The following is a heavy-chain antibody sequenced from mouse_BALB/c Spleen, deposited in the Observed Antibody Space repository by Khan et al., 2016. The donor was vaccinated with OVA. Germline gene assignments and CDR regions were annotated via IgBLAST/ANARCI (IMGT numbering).Heavy chain of an antibody. CDR3: ARSKKIVATYFDY. J-gene: IGHJ2*01. V-gene: IGHV1S81*02. D-gene: IGHD1-1*01. Sequence: VQLQQSGAELVKAGASVKMSCKASGYTFTSYWMHWVKQRLGQGLEWFAETNPTNGRTYYNEKFKSKATLTVDKSSSTAYMLLSGPTFEDSAVYYGARSKKIVATYFDYWGQGTTLTGSS. CDR2: TNPTNGRT. CDR1: GYTFTSYW.